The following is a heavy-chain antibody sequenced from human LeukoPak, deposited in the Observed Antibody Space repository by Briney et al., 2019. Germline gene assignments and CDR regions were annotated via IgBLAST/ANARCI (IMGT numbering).Heavy chain of an antibody. J-gene: IGHJ6*03. D-gene: IGHD3-10*01. CDR2: IFTSGIT. CDR3: ARESSGSYYNPLGYMDV. Sequence: PSETLSLTCTVSGGSISIYYWNWIRQPAGKGLEWIGRIFTSGITNYNPSLKSRVTMSVDTSKSQFSLNLSSVTAADTTVYYCARESSGSYYNPLGYMDVWGKGTTVTVSS. V-gene: IGHV4-4*07. CDR1: GGSISIYY.